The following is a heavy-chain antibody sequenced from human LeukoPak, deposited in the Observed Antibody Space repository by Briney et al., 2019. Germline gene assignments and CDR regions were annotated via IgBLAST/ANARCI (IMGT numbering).Heavy chain of an antibody. J-gene: IGHJ4*02. V-gene: IGHV1-69*05. Sequence: ASVKVSCKASGGTFSSYAISWVRQAPGQGLEWMGRIIPIFGTANYAQKFQGRVTITTDESTSTAYMELSSLRSEDTAVYYCARGGDYYDSSGYSFDYWGQGTLVTVSS. CDR3: ARGGDYYDSSGYSFDY. CDR2: IIPIFGTA. D-gene: IGHD3-22*01. CDR1: GGTFSSYA.